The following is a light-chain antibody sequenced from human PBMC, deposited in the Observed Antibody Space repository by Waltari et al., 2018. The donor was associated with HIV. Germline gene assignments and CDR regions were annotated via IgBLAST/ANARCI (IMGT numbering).Light chain of an antibody. CDR2: GNT. J-gene: IGLJ2*01. Sequence: QSVLTQPPSVSGAPGQRVTISCTGSSSNIGAGSAVHWYQQLPGTAPKLLIYGNTNRPSGVPDRFSGSKSGTSPSLAITGLQAEDEADYYCQSYDSSLTGSVFGGGTKLTVL. CDR1: SSNIGAGSA. CDR3: QSYDSSLTGSV. V-gene: IGLV1-40*01.